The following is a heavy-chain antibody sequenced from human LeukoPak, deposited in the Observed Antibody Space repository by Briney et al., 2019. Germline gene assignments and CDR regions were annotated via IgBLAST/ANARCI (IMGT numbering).Heavy chain of an antibody. CDR3: ARDSGTQGPYYYGLDV. D-gene: IGHD1-7*01. V-gene: IGHV3-9*01. Sequence: GGSLRLSCAASGFTFDDYAMHWVRQAPGKGLEWVSGISWNSGSIGYADSVKGRFTISRDNAKSTLYLQMNSLRPEDTALYYCARDSGTQGPYYYGLDVWGQGTTVTVSS. CDR1: GFTFDDYA. CDR2: ISWNSGSI. J-gene: IGHJ6*02.